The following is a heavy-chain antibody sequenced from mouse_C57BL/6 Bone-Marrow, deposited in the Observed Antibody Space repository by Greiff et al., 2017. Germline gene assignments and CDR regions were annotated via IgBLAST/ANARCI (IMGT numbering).Heavy chain of an antibody. V-gene: IGHV1-55*01. J-gene: IGHJ4*01. Sequence: QVQLQQPGAELVKPGASVTMSCKASGYTFTSYWITWVKQRPGQGLEWIGDIYPGSGSTNYNEKFKSKATLTVDTSSSTAYMQLSSLTSEDSAVYYCARPRWVLNAMDYWGQGTSVTVSS. CDR3: ARPRWVLNAMDY. CDR2: IYPGSGST. CDR1: GYTFTSYW. D-gene: IGHD2-3*01.